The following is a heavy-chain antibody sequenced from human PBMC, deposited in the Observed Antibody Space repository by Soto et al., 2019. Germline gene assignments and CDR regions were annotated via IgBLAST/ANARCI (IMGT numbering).Heavy chain of an antibody. Sequence: LRLSCAASGFTFSSYAMHWVRQAPGKGLEWVAVISYDGSNKYYADSVKGRFTISRDNSKNTLYLQMNSLRAEDTAVYYCARETLVRVGATDYYYYGMDVWGQGTTVTVS. CDR2: ISYDGSNK. CDR3: ARETLVRVGATDYYYYGMDV. D-gene: IGHD1-26*01. J-gene: IGHJ6*02. V-gene: IGHV3-30-3*01. CDR1: GFTFSSYA.